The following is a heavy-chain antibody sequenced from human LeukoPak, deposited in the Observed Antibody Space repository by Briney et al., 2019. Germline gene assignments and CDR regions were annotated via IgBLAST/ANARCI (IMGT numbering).Heavy chain of an antibody. J-gene: IGHJ4*02. CDR1: GGSISSGSYY. CDR2: IYTSGST. Sequence: TLSLTCTVSGGSISSGSYYWSWIRQPAGKGLEWIGRIYTSGSTNYNPSLKSRVTISVDTSKNQFSLKLSSVTAADTAVYYCARERRRAGYSYAPGGYYFDYWGQGTLVTVSS. CDR3: ARERRRAGYSYAPGGYYFDY. V-gene: IGHV4-61*02. D-gene: IGHD5-18*01.